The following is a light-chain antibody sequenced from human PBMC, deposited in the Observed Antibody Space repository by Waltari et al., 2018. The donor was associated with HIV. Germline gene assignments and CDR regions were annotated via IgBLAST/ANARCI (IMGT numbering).Light chain of an antibody. J-gene: IGKJ2*01. CDR2: AAS. CDR1: QNLGSY. V-gene: IGKV1-39*01. Sequence: DIPMTQSPSSLSASIGDSVTITCRTSQNLGSYLNWFQQKSDKAPKLLIYAASILQSGVPSRFSGSGSGTEFTLTINNLQPEDFATYFCQQTYGSPRTFGQGTKLDI. CDR3: QQTYGSPRT.